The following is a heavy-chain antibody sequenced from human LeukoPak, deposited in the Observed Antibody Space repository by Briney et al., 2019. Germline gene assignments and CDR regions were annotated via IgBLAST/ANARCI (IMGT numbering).Heavy chain of an antibody. CDR2: IYNRGST. D-gene: IGHD2-8*01. J-gene: IGHJ4*02. CDR3: ARDLCLWGTNGVCSPFDY. CDR1: GGYISSTSYY. V-gene: IGHV4-39*07. Sequence: SETLSLTCTVSGGYISSTSYYWGWIRQPPGKGLEWIGIIYNRGSTDYNPSPKSRVTISVDTSKNQFSLKLSSVTAADTAVYYCARDLCLWGTNGVCSPFDYWGQGTLVTVSS.